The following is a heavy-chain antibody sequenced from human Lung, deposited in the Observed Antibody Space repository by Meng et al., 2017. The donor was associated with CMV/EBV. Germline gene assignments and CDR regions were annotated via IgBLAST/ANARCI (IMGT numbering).Heavy chain of an antibody. J-gene: IGHJ5*02. Sequence: PGFTCSTYAMSWVRQAPGKGREWVSAISGSGGSTYYADSVKGRFTISRDNSKNTLYLQMNSLRAEDTAVYYCAKGNSGSYYYWFDPWGQGTLVTVSS. CDR1: GFTCSTYA. V-gene: IGHV3-23*01. CDR2: ISGSGGST. D-gene: IGHD1-26*01. CDR3: AKGNSGSYYYWFDP.